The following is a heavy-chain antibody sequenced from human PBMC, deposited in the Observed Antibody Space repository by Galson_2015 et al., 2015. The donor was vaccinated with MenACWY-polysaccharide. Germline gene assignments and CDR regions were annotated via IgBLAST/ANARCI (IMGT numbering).Heavy chain of an antibody. CDR3: ARDLGGQI. CDR1: GFTFSDYY. V-gene: IGHV3-11*04. J-gene: IGHJ4*02. D-gene: IGHD2-15*01. CDR2: ISSGSSTI. Sequence: SLRLSCAASGFTFSDYYMTWFRQAPGKGLEWVSYISSGSSTIYYADSVKGRFTISRDNAKNSLYLQMNSLRDEDTAVYYCARDLGGQIWGQGTLVTVSS.